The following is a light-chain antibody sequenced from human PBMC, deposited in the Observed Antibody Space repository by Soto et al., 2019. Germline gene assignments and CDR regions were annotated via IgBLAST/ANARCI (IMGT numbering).Light chain of an antibody. V-gene: IGKV3-11*01. J-gene: IGKJ5*01. CDR3: QQRSNWIT. CDR2: DAS. Sequence: IVLTQSPATLSLSPWERSTLSCRASQSVSSYLAWYQQKPGQAPRLLIYDASNRATGIPARFSGSGSGTDFTLTISSLEPEDFAVYYCQQRSNWITFGQGTRLEIK. CDR1: QSVSSY.